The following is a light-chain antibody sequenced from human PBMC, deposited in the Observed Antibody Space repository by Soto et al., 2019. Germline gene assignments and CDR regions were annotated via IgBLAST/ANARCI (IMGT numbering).Light chain of an antibody. J-gene: IGLJ2*01. V-gene: IGLV1-40*01. CDR3: QSYDTSLSGAV. CDR1: SSNIGAGYD. CDR2: GST. Sequence: QSVLTQPPSVSGAPGQRVTISCTGSSSNIGAGYDVHWYQQLPGTAPKLLIYGSTNRPSGVPDRFSGSKSGTSASLAITGLQAEDESDYYCQSYDTSLSGAVFGGGTKLTDL.